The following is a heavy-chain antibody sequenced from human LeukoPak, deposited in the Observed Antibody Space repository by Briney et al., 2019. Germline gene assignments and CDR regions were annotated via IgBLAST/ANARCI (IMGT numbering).Heavy chain of an antibody. D-gene: IGHD3-22*01. J-gene: IGHJ4*02. CDR1: GYTFTGYY. V-gene: IGHV1-2*04. Sequence: ASVKVSCKASGYTFTGYYMHWVRQAPGQGLEWMGWINPNSGGTNYAQKFQGWVTMTRDTSISTAYTELSRLRSDDTAVYSCARSYYHSSGYCQFDYWGQGTLVTVSS. CDR3: ARSYYHSSGYCQFDY. CDR2: INPNSGGT.